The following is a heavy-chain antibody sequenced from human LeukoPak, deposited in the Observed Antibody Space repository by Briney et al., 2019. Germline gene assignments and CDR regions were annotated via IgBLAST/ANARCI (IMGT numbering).Heavy chain of an antibody. CDR3: AAFPIVAHDAFDI. Sequence: PGGSLRLSCAASGFTFSSYEMNWVRQAPGMGLEWVSYISSSGSTIYYADSVKGRFTISRDNAKNSLYLQMNSLRAEDTAVDYCAAFPIVAHDAFDIWGQGTMVTVSS. CDR2: ISSSGSTI. CDR1: GFTFSSYE. D-gene: IGHD3-22*01. J-gene: IGHJ3*02. V-gene: IGHV3-48*03.